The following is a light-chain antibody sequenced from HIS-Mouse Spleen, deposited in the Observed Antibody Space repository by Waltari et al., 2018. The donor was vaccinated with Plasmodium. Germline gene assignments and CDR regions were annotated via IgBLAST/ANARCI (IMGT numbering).Light chain of an antibody. J-gene: IGKJ3*01. Sequence: DIQMTHSPSSLSASVRARVTLTCRASHSISCYLNWSQQKPGKAPQLLIYAASSLQSGVPSRFSGSGSGTDFTLTISRLQPEDFATYYCQQSYNTPLCTFGPGTKVDIK. CDR1: HSISCY. CDR2: AAS. CDR3: QQSYNTPLCT. V-gene: IGKV1-39*01.